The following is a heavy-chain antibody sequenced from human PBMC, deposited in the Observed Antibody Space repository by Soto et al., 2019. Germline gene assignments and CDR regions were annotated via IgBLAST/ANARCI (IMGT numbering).Heavy chain of an antibody. J-gene: IGHJ4*02. Sequence: QLVESGGGLVKPGGSLRLSCAASGFTFTNAWMSWVRQAPGKGLEWVARIKSKINGGTIDYAAPVKGRFTISRDDSKDTLYLEMNSLKIEDTAVYYCTTRAFRVGVAMAFDYWGQGALVTVSS. CDR3: TTRAFRVGVAMAFDY. D-gene: IGHD2-21*01. CDR1: GFTFTNAW. V-gene: IGHV3-15*01. CDR2: IKSKINGGTI.